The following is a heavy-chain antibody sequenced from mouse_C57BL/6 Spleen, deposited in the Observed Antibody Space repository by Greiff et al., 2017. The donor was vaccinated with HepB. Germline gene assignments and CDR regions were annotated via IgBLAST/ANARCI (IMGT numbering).Heavy chain of an antibody. D-gene: IGHD3-2*02. J-gene: IGHJ4*01. CDR3: AKLNSSGYVSYAMDY. CDR1: GYAFSSSW. V-gene: IGHV1-82*01. Sequence: QVQLKQSGPELVKPGASVKISCKASGYAFSSSWMNWVKQRPGKGLEWIGRIYPGDGDTNYNGKFKGKATLTADKSSSTAYMQLSSLTSEDSAVYFCAKLNSSGYVSYAMDYWGQGTSVTVSS. CDR2: IYPGDGDT.